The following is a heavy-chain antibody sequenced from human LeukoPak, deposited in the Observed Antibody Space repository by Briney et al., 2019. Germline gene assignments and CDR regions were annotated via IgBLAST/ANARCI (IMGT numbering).Heavy chain of an antibody. D-gene: IGHD6-6*01. Sequence: ASVKVSCKASGYTFTSNYIHWVRQAPGQGLEWMGMIYPRDGSTSYAQKFQGRVTVTRDTSTSTAYMELSSLRSEDTAVYYCARDTGTARLSYYYYGMDVWGQGTTVTVSS. CDR1: GYTFTSNY. CDR2: IYPRDGST. J-gene: IGHJ6*02. CDR3: ARDTGTARLSYYYYGMDV. V-gene: IGHV1-46*01.